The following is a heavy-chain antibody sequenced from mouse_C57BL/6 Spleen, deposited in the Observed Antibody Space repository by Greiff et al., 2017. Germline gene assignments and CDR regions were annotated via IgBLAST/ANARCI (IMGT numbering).Heavy chain of an antibody. CDR2: INPSSGYT. Sequence: QVQLKQSGAELAKPGASVKLSCKASGYTFTSYWMHWVKQRPGQGLEWIGYINPSSGYTKYNQKFKDKATLTADKSSSTAYMQLSSLTYEDSAVYYCATYDYAEGYYAMDYWGQGTSVTVSS. CDR3: ATYDYAEGYYAMDY. J-gene: IGHJ4*01. CDR1: GYTFTSYW. V-gene: IGHV1-7*01. D-gene: IGHD2-4*01.